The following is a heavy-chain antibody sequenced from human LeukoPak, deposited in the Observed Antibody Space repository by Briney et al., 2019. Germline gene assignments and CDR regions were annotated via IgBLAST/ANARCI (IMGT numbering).Heavy chain of an antibody. CDR2: IYSSGTT. V-gene: IGHV4-4*07. CDR1: GGSLSAFY. CDR3: AGNYYDFWSGYLGAFDI. Sequence: SETLSLTCSVSGGSLSAFYWTWIRQPAGKRLEWIGRIYSSGTTNYNPSLKSRVSMSLDMANNQFSLKLQSVTAADTAIYYCAGNYYDFWSGYLGAFDIWGQGTMVTVSS. J-gene: IGHJ3*02. D-gene: IGHD3-3*01.